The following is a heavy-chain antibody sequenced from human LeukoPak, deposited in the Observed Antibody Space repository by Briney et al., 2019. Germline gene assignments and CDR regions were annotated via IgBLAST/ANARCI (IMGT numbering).Heavy chain of an antibody. V-gene: IGHV5-51*01. Sequence: GESLKISCKCSGYSFTSYWIGWVRQMPGKGLEWMGIIYPGDSDTRYSPCFQGQVTISADSSISTAYLQWSSLKASHTAMYYCARPAGYCSSTSCYSHYYFDYWGQGTLVTVSS. J-gene: IGHJ4*02. CDR2: IYPGDSDT. D-gene: IGHD2-2*02. CDR1: GYSFTSYW. CDR3: ARPAGYCSSTSCYSHYYFDY.